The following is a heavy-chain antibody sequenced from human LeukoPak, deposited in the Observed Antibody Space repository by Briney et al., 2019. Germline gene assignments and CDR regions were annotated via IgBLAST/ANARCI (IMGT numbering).Heavy chain of an antibody. CDR3: ARDIGYSGSWSNWFDP. Sequence: PSETLSLTCTVSGGSISSYYWSWIRQPAGKGLEWIGYIYYSGSTNYNPSLKSRVTISVDTSKNQFSLKLSSVTAADTAVYYCARDIGYSGSWSNWFDPWGQGTLVTVSS. V-gene: IGHV4-59*01. J-gene: IGHJ5*02. CDR1: GGSISSYY. CDR2: IYYSGST. D-gene: IGHD6-13*01.